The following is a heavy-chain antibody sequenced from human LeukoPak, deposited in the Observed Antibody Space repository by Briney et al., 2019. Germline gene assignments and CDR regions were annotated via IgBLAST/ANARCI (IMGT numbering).Heavy chain of an antibody. CDR3: ASPYSSSWYSGGAFDI. Sequence: GGSLRLSCAASGFTFSSYSMNWVRQAPGKGLEWVSSISSSSSYIYYADSVKGRFTISRDNAKNSLYLQMNSLRAEDTAVYYCASPYSSSWYSGGAFDIWGQGTRVTVSS. D-gene: IGHD6-13*01. CDR2: ISSSSSYI. V-gene: IGHV3-21*01. CDR1: GFTFSSYS. J-gene: IGHJ3*02.